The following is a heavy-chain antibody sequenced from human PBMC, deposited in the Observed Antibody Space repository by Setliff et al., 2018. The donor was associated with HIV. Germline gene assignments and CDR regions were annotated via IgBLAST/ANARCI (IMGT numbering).Heavy chain of an antibody. CDR1: GGSISSYY. CDR3: ARGDGTKYYYYYMDV. V-gene: IGHV4-59*01. CDR2: IYYSGST. D-gene: IGHD1-7*01. Sequence: KTSETLSLTCTVSGGSISSYYWSWIRQPPGKGLEWIGYIYYSGSTNYNPSLKSRVTISVDTSKNQFSLKLSSVTAADTAVYYCARGDGTKYYYYYMDVWGKGTTVTVSS. J-gene: IGHJ6*03.